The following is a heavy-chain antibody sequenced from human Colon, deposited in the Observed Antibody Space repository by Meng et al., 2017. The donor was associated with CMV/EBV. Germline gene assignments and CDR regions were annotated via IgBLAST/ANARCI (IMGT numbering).Heavy chain of an antibody. V-gene: IGHV1-69*05. CDR3: ARGKGIVVIPGASNYYYYAMDV. CDR2: IMPIFGTT. Sequence: YSIRWVRQAPGLGLEWMGGIMPIFGTTDYAQKFQGRLPITTDGSTGTAYMELRSLTSEDTAIYYCARGKGIVVIPGASNYYYYAMDVWGQGTTVTVSS. D-gene: IGHD2-15*01. J-gene: IGHJ6*02. CDR1: YS.